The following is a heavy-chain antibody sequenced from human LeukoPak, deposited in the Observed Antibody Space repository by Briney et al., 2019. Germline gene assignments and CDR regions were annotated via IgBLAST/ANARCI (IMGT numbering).Heavy chain of an antibody. CDR1: GGSFSGYY. CDR3: ARHRRITMVRGVIKYYYYMDV. J-gene: IGHJ6*03. D-gene: IGHD3-10*01. V-gene: IGHV4-34*01. Sequence: TSETLSLTCAVYGGSFSGYYWSWIRQPPGKGLEWIGEINHSGSTNYNPSLKSRVTISVDTSKNQFSLKLSSVTAADTAVYYCARHRRITMVRGVIKYYYYMDVWGKGTTVTISS. CDR2: INHSGST.